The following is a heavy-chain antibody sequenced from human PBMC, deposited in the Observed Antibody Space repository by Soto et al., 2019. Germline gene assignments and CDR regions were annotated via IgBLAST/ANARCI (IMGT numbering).Heavy chain of an antibody. CDR3: AREGDSSGYINY. CDR1: GGSISSGDYY. D-gene: IGHD3-22*01. Sequence: SETLSLTCTVSGGSISSGDYYWSWVRQPPGKGLEWIGEIYHSGSTNYNPSLKSRVTISVDKSKNQFSLKLSSVTAADTAVYYCAREGDSSGYINYWGQGTLVTVSS. J-gene: IGHJ4*02. CDR2: IYHSGST. V-gene: IGHV4-4*02.